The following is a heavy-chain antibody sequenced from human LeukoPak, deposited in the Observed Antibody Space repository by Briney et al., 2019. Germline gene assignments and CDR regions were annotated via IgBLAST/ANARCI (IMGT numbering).Heavy chain of an antibody. Sequence: GESLKISCKGSGYSFTSYWIGWVRQAPGKGLEWVSYISSSSSTIYYADSVKGRFTISRDNAKNSPYLQMNSLRAEDTAVYYCASTTVTVIDYWGQGTLVTVSS. CDR3: ASTTVTVIDY. V-gene: IGHV3-48*04. CDR1: GYSFTSYW. J-gene: IGHJ4*02. CDR2: ISSSSSTI. D-gene: IGHD4-11*01.